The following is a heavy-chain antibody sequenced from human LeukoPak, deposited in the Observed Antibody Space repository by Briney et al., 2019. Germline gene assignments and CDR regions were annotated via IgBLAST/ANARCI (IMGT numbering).Heavy chain of an antibody. CDR3: ARDLGRYCSSTSCYTSGFNYYYGMDV. J-gene: IGHJ6*02. D-gene: IGHD2-2*02. CDR1: GFTFSDYY. CDR2: ISSSGSTI. Sequence: GGSLRLSCAASGFTFSDYYMSWIRQAPGKGLEWVSYISSSGSTIYYADSVKGRFTISRDNAKNSLYLQMNSLRAEDTAVYYCARDLGRYCSSTSCYTSGFNYYYGMDVWGQGTTVTVSS. V-gene: IGHV3-11*01.